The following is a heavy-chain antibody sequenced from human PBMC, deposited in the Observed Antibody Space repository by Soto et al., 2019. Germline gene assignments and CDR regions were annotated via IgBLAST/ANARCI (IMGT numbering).Heavy chain of an antibody. D-gene: IGHD1-26*01. J-gene: IGHJ4*02. CDR3: AKDSLASIDSGARFDY. V-gene: IGHV3-23*01. Sequence: GGSLRLSCAASGFTFSSYAMSWVRQAPGKGLEWVSAISGSGGSTYYADSVKGRFTISRDNSKNTLYLQMNSLRAEDTAVYYCAKDSLASIDSGARFDYWGQGTLVTVSS. CDR1: GFTFSSYA. CDR2: ISGSGGST.